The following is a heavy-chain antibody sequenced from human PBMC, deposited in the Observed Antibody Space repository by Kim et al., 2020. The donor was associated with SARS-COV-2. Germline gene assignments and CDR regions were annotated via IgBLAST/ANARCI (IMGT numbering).Heavy chain of an antibody. D-gene: IGHD3-22*01. CDR2: IKRKTEGGTT. Sequence: GGSLRLSCVASGFTFTNAWVSWVRQAPGKGLEWVGRIKRKTEGGTTDYAAPVKGRFTISRDDSKRALHLQMNSLETEDTAVYFCTTESPGYHYDSRGYDYWGQGTLFTVSS. CDR1: GFTFTNAW. V-gene: IGHV3-15*05. J-gene: IGHJ4*02. CDR3: TTESPGYHYDSRGYDY.